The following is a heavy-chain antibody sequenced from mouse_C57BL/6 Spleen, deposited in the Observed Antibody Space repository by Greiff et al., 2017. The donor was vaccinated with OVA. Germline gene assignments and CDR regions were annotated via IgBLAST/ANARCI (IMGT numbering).Heavy chain of an antibody. CDR3: ARPHYDYDGGFDY. J-gene: IGHJ2*01. V-gene: IGHV1-64*01. CDR2: IHPNSGST. CDR1: GYTFTSYW. Sequence: QVQLKQPGAELVKPGASVKLSCKASGYTFTSYWMHWVKQRPGQGLEWIGMIHPNSGSTNYNEKFKSKATLTVDKSSSTAYMQLSSLTSEDSAVYYCARPHYDYDGGFDYWGQGTTLTVSS. D-gene: IGHD2-4*01.